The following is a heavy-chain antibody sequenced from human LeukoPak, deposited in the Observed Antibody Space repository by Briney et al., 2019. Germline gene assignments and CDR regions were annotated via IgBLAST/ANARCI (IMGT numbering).Heavy chain of an antibody. J-gene: IGHJ6*02. D-gene: IGHD4-17*01. CDR2: IYPGDSDT. CDR1: GCSFTSYW. V-gene: IGHV5-51*01. Sequence: GGALQSSCKGAGCSFTSYWIGWGRRMPGKGVEWMGIIYPGDSDTRYSPSFQGQVTISADKSISTAYLQWSSLKASDTAMYYCARQTTVTTAAHYYYGMDVWGQGTTVTVSS. CDR3: ARQTTVTTAAHYYYGMDV.